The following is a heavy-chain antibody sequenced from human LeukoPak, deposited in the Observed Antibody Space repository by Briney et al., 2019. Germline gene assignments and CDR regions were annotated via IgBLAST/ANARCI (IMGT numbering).Heavy chain of an antibody. CDR2: IYISGNT. CDR1: GFTLTTNY. CDR3: ARDHMRGYIVIDV. V-gene: IGHV3-66*03. Sequence: GGSLRLSCAASGFTLTTNYMTWVRQAPGKGLEWVSVIYISGNTYYTDSVKGRFTISRDNSKNTLYLQMNSLRPEDTAVYYCARDHMRGYIVIDVWGKGTTVTVSS. J-gene: IGHJ6*03. D-gene: IGHD3-3*01.